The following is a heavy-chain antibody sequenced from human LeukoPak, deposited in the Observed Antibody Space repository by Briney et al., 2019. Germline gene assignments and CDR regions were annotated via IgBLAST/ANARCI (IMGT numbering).Heavy chain of an antibody. CDR1: GGTFSSYA. J-gene: IGHJ5*02. CDR3: ANDFWSGYQYNWSYP. Sequence: GASVKVSCKASGGTFSSYAISWVRQAPGQGLEWMGGIIPIFGTANYAQKFQGRVTITADESTSTAYMELSSLRSEDTAVYYCANDFWSGYQYNWSYPWGQGTLVTVSS. V-gene: IGHV1-69*13. D-gene: IGHD3-3*01. CDR2: IIPIFGTA.